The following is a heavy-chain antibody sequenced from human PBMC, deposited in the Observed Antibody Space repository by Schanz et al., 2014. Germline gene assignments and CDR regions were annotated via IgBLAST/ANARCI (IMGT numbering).Heavy chain of an antibody. J-gene: IGHJ4*02. CDR1: GFTFSSYA. Sequence: EVQLLESGGGLVQPGGSLRLSCAASGFTFSSYAMSWVRQAPGKGLEWVSAISGSGGSAYYADSVKGRYTISRDNSKNTMYLQMNSQRAEDAAVYYCARPPHDSSGYYPFDYWGQGTLVTVSS. CDR2: ISGSGGSA. CDR3: ARPPHDSSGYYPFDY. V-gene: IGHV3-23*01. D-gene: IGHD3-22*01.